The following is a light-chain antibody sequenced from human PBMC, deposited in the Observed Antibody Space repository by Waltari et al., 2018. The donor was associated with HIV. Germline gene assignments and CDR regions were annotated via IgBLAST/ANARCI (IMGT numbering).Light chain of an antibody. V-gene: IGLV1-47*01. CDR1: DSNVGSHY. J-gene: IGLJ2*01. Sequence: QAVLTQTPSASASPGQKITISCSGSDSNVGSHYVYWYHQFPGRAPKLLLYKNNTRSSGVPDRFSGSKSGTSASLTISGLRSEDEGTYFCGAGDDNLRGLFGAGTKLTVL. CDR2: KNN. CDR3: GAGDDNLRGL.